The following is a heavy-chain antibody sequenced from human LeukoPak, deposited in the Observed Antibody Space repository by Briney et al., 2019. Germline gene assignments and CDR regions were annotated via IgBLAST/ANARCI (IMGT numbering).Heavy chain of an antibody. V-gene: IGHV3-48*03. J-gene: IGHJ4*02. D-gene: IGHD6-19*01. CDR3: ARDHIITVAAFDS. CDR2: ISSRSSTI. Sequence: GGSLRLSCTASGFTFGDYAMSWFRQAPGKGLEWISYISSRSSTIYYADSVKGRFTVSRDNARNSLSLQMNSLRTDDTAVYYCARDHIITVAAFDSWGQGTLVSVSS. CDR1: GFTFGDYA.